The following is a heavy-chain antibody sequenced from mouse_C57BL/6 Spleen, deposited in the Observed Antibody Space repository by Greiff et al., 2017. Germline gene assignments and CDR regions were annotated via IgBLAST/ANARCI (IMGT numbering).Heavy chain of an antibody. J-gene: IGHJ2*01. Sequence: EVNVVESGGDLVKPGGSLKLSCAASGFTFSSYGMSWVRQTPDKRLEWVATISSGGSYTYYPDSVKGRFTISRDNAKNTLYLQMSSLKSEDTAMYYCARHQDWDGFDYWGQGTTLTVSS. CDR2: ISSGGSYT. CDR3: ARHQDWDGFDY. V-gene: IGHV5-6*01. D-gene: IGHD4-1*01. CDR1: GFTFSSYG.